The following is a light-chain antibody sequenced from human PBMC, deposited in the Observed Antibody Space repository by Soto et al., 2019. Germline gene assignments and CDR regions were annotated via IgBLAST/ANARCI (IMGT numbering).Light chain of an antibody. J-gene: IGLJ3*02. Sequence: QSVLTQTPSASGTPGQTVTISCSGSRSNIGNNAVSWYQQFPGTAPKLLIYKNNQRPSGVPDRFSGSKSGTSASLAISGRQSEDEADDYCATWDDSLNARGVFGGGTKVTVL. V-gene: IGLV1-44*01. CDR1: RSNIGNNA. CDR3: ATWDDSLNARGV. CDR2: KNN.